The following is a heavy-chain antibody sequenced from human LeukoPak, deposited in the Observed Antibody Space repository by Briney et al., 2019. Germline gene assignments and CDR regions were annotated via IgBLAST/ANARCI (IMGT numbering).Heavy chain of an antibody. V-gene: IGHV1-2*02. CDR1: RYTFTGYY. CDR3: ARERSGSPDY. D-gene: IGHD3-10*01. Sequence: ASVKVSCKASRYTFTGYYMHWVRQAPGQGLEWMGWINPNSGGTNYAKKFQGRVTMTRDTSLTTSYMELSRLRSDDTAVYYCARERSGSPDYWGQGTLVTVSS. J-gene: IGHJ4*02. CDR2: INPNSGGT.